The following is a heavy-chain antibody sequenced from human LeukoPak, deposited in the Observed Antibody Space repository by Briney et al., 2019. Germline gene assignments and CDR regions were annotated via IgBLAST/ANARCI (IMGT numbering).Heavy chain of an antibody. CDR1: GGSISSYY. CDR3: ATRPPLTGPFDY. J-gene: IGHJ4*02. D-gene: IGHD3-9*01. V-gene: IGHV4-4*07. Sequence: SETLSLTCTVSGGSISSYYWSWIRQPAGKGLEWIGRIYTSGSTNYNPSLKSRVTMSVDTSKNQFSLKLSSVTAADTAVYYCATRPPLTGPFDYWGQGTLVTVSS. CDR2: IYTSGST.